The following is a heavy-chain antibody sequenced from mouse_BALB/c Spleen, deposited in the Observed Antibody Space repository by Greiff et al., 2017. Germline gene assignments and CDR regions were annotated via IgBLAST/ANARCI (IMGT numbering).Heavy chain of an antibody. J-gene: IGHJ4*01. Sequence: EVKVEESGGGLVQPGGSLKLSCAASGFTFSSYTMSWVRQTPEKRLEWVAYISNGGGSTYYPDTVKGRFTISRDNAKNTLYLQMSSLKSEDTAMYYCARQLGRGAMDYWGQGTSVTVSS. CDR2: ISNGGGST. CDR1: GFTFSSYT. D-gene: IGHD4-1*01. CDR3: ARQLGRGAMDY. V-gene: IGHV5-12-2*01.